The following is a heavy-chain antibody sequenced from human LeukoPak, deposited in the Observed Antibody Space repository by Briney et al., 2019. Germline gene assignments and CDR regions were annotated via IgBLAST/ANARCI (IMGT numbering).Heavy chain of an antibody. J-gene: IGHJ4*02. D-gene: IGHD3-10*01. CDR2: ISYDGSNK. Sequence: PGGSLRLSCAASGFTFSSYAMHWVRQAPRKGLEWVAVISYDGSNKYYADSVKGRFTISRDNSKNTLYLQMNSLRAEDTAVYYCARDRDYYGSGSYYPYWGQGTLVTVSS. V-gene: IGHV3-30-3*01. CDR1: GFTFSSYA. CDR3: ARDRDYYGSGSYYPY.